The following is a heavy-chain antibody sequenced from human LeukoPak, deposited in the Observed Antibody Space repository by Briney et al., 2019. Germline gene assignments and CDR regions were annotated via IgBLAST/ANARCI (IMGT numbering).Heavy chain of an antibody. Sequence: GGSLRLSSAASRFTFSSYAMSWVRQAPGKGLEWVSAISGSGGSTYYADSVKGRFTISRDNSKNTLYLQMNSLRAEDTAVYYCAKIRAAAGPFDYWGQGTLVTVSS. J-gene: IGHJ4*02. CDR2: ISGSGGST. CDR1: RFTFSSYA. V-gene: IGHV3-23*01. CDR3: AKIRAAAGPFDY. D-gene: IGHD6-13*01.